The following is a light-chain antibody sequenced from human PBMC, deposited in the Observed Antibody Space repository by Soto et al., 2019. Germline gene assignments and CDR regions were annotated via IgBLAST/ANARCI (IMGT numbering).Light chain of an antibody. CDR1: SSDVGGYNY. CDR2: EVS. V-gene: IGLV2-8*01. CDR3: SSYAGSFYV. Sequence: QSALTQPPSASGSPGQSVTISCTGTSSDVGGYNYVSWYQQHPGKAPKLMIYEVSKRPSGVPDRFSGSKSGNTASLTVSGLQADDEADYYCSSYAGSFYVSGPVTKVPV. J-gene: IGLJ1*01.